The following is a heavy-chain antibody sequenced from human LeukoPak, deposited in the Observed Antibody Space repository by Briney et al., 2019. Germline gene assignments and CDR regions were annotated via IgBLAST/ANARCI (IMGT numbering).Heavy chain of an antibody. V-gene: IGHV3-7*03. Sequence: GGSLRLSCAASGFTFSSYWMSWVRQAPGKGLEWVANIKQDGSEKYYADSVKGRSTISRDNSKNTLYLQMNSLRAEDTAVYYCAKVVPADHDYYYYGMDVWGQGTTVTVSS. CDR2: IKQDGSEK. J-gene: IGHJ6*02. CDR1: GFTFSSYW. CDR3: AKVVPADHDYYYYGMDV. D-gene: IGHD2-2*01.